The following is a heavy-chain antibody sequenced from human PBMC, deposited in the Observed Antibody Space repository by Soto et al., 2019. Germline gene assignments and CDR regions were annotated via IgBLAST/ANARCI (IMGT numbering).Heavy chain of an antibody. Sequence: GGSLRLSCAASGFTFSSYGMHWVRQAPGKGLEWVAVIWYDGSNKYYADSVKGRFTISRDNSKNTLYLQMNSLRAEDTAVYYCARPSMVRGVIIEYYYYMDVWGKGTTVTVSS. D-gene: IGHD3-10*01. V-gene: IGHV3-33*01. CDR2: IWYDGSNK. CDR3: ARPSMVRGVIIEYYYYMDV. J-gene: IGHJ6*03. CDR1: GFTFSSYG.